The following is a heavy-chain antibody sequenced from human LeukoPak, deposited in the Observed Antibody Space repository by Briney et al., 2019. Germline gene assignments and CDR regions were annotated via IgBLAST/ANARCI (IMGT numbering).Heavy chain of an antibody. CDR1: GGSFSGYY. V-gene: IGHV4-34*01. D-gene: IGHD6-19*01. Sequence: SETLSLTCAVYGGSFSGYYWSWIRQPPGKGLEWIGEINHSGSTNYNPSLKSRVTISVDTSKNQFSLKLSSVTAADTAVYYCAGAGGWYVWGQGTLVTVSS. CDR2: INHSGST. J-gene: IGHJ4*02. CDR3: AGAGGWYV.